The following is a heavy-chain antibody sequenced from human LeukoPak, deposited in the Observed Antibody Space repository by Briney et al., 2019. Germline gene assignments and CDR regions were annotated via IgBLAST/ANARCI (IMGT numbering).Heavy chain of an antibody. V-gene: IGHV1-69*01. CDR2: IIPIFGTV. Sequence: SVKVSCKASGGTFSSYAISWVRQAPGQGLEWMGGIIPIFGTVNYAQKFQGRVTITADESTSTAYMELSSLRSEDTAVYYCARRYCSGGSCYPNWFDPWGQGTLVTVSS. D-gene: IGHD2-15*01. CDR3: ARRYCSGGSCYPNWFDP. J-gene: IGHJ5*02. CDR1: GGTFSSYA.